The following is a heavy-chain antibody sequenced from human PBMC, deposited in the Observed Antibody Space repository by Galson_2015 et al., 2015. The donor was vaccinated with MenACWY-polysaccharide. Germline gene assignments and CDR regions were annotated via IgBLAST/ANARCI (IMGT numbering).Heavy chain of an antibody. V-gene: IGHV1-8*01. J-gene: IGHJ4*02. CDR1: GYTFTNYD. Sequence: SVKVSCKASGYTFTNYDINWVRQATGQGLEWMGWMNPNSGNTGYAQKFQGRVNMTSSSAMTTAYMELSSLRSEDTAVYYCARIIARKYSFADSWGQGTLVTVAS. CDR3: ARIIARKYSFADS. CDR2: MNPNSGNT. D-gene: IGHD2-15*01.